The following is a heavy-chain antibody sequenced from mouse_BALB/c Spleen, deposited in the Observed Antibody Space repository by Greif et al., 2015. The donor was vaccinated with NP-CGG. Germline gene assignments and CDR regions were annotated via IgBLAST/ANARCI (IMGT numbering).Heavy chain of an antibody. D-gene: IGHD1-1*01. V-gene: IGHV1-5*01. Sequence: VQLQQSGTVLARPGASVKMSCKASGYSFTSYWMHWVKQRPGQGLEWIGAIYPGNSDTSYNQKFKGKAKLTAVTSASTAYMELSSLTNEYSAVYSCRPRCFTTLDYWGQVTTLTVSS. CDR3: RPRCFTTLDY. J-gene: IGHJ2*01. CDR2: IYPGNSDT. CDR1: GYSFTSYW.